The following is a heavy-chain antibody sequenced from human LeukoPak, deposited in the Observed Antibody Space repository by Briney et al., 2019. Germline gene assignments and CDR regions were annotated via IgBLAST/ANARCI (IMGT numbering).Heavy chain of an antibody. CDR2: IYYSGST. CDR3: ARRDYYDSSGYYH. CDR1: GGSISSSSYY. D-gene: IGHD3-22*01. J-gene: IGHJ5*02. Sequence: KPSETLSLTCTVSGGSISSSSYYWGGIRQPPGKGLEWIGSIYYSGSTYYNPSLKSRVTISVDTSKNQFSLKLSSVTAADTAVYYCARRDYYDSSGYYHWGQGTLVTVSS. V-gene: IGHV4-39*01.